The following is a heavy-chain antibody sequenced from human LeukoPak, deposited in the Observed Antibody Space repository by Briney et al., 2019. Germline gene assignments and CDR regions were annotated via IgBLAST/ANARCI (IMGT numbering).Heavy chain of an antibody. CDR3: ARDRKYYDFWSGYYTGLYYYMDV. J-gene: IGHJ6*03. CDR1: GGSISSYY. D-gene: IGHD3-3*01. CDR2: IYTSGST. V-gene: IGHV4-4*07. Sequence: PSETLSLXCTVSGGSISSYYWSWIRQPAGKGLEWIGRIYTSGSTNYNPSLKSRVTMSVDTSKNQFSLKLSSVAAADTAVYYCARDRKYYDFWSGYYTGLYYYMDVWGKGTTVTVSS.